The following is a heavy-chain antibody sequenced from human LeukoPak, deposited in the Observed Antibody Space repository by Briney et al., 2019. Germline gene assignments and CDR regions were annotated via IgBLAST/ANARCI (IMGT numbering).Heavy chain of an antibody. CDR1: GGSFSGYY. D-gene: IGHD6-19*01. CDR3: ASQRASSGWYAAQLPFDY. J-gene: IGHJ4*02. Sequence: SETLSLTCAVYGGSFSGYYWSWIRQPPGKGLEWIGEINHSGSTNYNPSLKSRVTISVDTSKNQFSLKLSSVTAADTAVYYCASQRASSGWYAAQLPFDYWGQGTLVTVSS. V-gene: IGHV4-34*01. CDR2: INHSGST.